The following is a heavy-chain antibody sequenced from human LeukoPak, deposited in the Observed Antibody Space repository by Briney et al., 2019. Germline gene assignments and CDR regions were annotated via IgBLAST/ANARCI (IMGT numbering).Heavy chain of an antibody. D-gene: IGHD5-12*01. CDR2: ISGSGGST. Sequence: GGSLRLSCAASGFTFSSYAMSWVRQAPGKVLEWVSAISGSGGSTYYADSVKGRFTISRDNSKNTLYLQMNSLRAEDTAVYYCARVYSGSDAFDIWGQGTMVTVSS. J-gene: IGHJ3*02. CDR3: ARVYSGSDAFDI. V-gene: IGHV3-23*01. CDR1: GFTFSSYA.